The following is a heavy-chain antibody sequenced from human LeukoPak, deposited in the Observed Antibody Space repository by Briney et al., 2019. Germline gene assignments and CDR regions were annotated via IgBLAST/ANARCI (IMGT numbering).Heavy chain of an antibody. CDR1: GYTFTGYY. D-gene: IGHD2-15*01. J-gene: IGHJ6*03. CDR2: INPNSGGT. Sequence: ASVEVSCKASGYTFTGYYMHWVRQAPGQGLEWMGWINPNSGGTNYGQKFQGRVTMTRDTSISTACMELSRLRSDDTAVYYCARAGSLYYYYMDVWGKGTTVTVSS. CDR3: ARAGSLYYYYMDV. V-gene: IGHV1-2*02.